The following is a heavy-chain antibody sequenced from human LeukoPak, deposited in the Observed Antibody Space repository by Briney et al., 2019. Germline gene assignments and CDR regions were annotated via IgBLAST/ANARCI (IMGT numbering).Heavy chain of an antibody. CDR2: INPNSGGT. CDR1: GYTFTVYY. CDR3: ARDFGDLGGYSGYDPFFDY. Sequence: GASVTVSFTASGYTFTVYYMHWVRQAPGQGLEWMGWINPNSGGTNYAQKFQGWVTMTRDTSISTAYMELSRLRSDDTAVYYCARDFGDLGGYSGYDPFFDYWGQGTLVTVSS. J-gene: IGHJ4*02. D-gene: IGHD5-12*01. V-gene: IGHV1-2*04.